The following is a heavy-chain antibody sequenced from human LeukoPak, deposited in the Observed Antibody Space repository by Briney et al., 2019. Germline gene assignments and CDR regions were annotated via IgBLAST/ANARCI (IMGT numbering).Heavy chain of an antibody. CDR3: ARERGYYYDSSGSYIGY. V-gene: IGHV1-46*01. J-gene: IGHJ4*02. D-gene: IGHD3-22*01. CDR2: INPSGDST. Sequence: ASVKVSCKASGYTFTSYYMHWVRQAPGQGLERMGIINPSGDSTSYAQKFQGRVTMTRDTSTSTVYMELSSLRSEDTAVYYCARERGYYYDSSGSYIGYWGQGTLVTVSS. CDR1: GYTFTSYY.